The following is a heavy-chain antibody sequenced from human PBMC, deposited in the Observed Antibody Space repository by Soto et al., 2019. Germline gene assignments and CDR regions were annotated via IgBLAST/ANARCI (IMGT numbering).Heavy chain of an antibody. Sequence: QVQLVESGGGVVQPGRSLRLSCAASGFTFSSYGMHWVRQAPGKGLEWVAVISYDGSNKYYADSVKGRFTISRDNSKNTLYLQMNSLRAEDTAVYYCAKDLASIVVVTATDYWGQGTLVTVSS. J-gene: IGHJ4*02. V-gene: IGHV3-30*18. CDR2: ISYDGSNK. D-gene: IGHD3-22*01. CDR3: AKDLASIVVVTATDY. CDR1: GFTFSSYG.